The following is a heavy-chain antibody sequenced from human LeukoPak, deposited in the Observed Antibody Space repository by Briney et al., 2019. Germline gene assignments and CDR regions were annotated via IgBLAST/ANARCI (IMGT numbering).Heavy chain of an antibody. CDR2: INHSGST. J-gene: IGHJ4*02. CDR1: GGSFSGYY. D-gene: IGHD6-19*01. V-gene: IGHV4-34*01. Sequence: SETLSLTCAVYGGSFSGYYWSWIRQPPGKGLEWIGEINHSGSTNYNPSLKSRVTTSVDTSKNQFSLKLSSVTAADTAVYYCARALGFSSGWYVGYFDYWGQGTLVTVSS. CDR3: ARALGFSSGWYVGYFDY.